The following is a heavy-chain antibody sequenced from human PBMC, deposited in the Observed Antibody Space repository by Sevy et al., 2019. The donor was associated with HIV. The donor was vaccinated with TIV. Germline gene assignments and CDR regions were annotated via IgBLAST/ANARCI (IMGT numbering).Heavy chain of an antibody. J-gene: IGHJ4*02. CDR3: EKDFNYYGSESYFDY. V-gene: IGHV3-30*18. CDR2: ISYDGSNK. CDR1: GLTFSSYG. D-gene: IGHD3-10*01. Sequence: GGSLRLSCEASGLTFSSYGMHWVRQAPGKGLEWVAVISYDGSNKYYADSVKGRFTISRDKSKNTMYLQMNSLRAEDTAVYYCEKDFNYYGSESYFDYWGQGTLVTVSS.